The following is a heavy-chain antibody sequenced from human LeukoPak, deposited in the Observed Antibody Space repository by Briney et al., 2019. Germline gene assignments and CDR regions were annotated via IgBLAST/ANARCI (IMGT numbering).Heavy chain of an antibody. Sequence: QSGGSLRLSCAASGFIFSNYGMNWVRQAPGKGLEWVSGIGPSGVTTYYADSVKGRFTISRDNSKNTLYLQMNSLRAEDTAVYYCARDWGLEMATTTTFDYWGQGTLVTVSS. CDR2: IGPSGVTT. J-gene: IGHJ4*02. CDR1: GFIFSNYG. D-gene: IGHD5-24*01. V-gene: IGHV3-23*01. CDR3: ARDWGLEMATTTTFDY.